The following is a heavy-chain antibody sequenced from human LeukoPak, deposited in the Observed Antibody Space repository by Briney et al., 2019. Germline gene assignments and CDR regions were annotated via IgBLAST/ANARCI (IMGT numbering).Heavy chain of an antibody. CDR1: GYSLTNYW. D-gene: IGHD2-2*01. Sequence: GESLKISCKASGYSLTNYWIGWVRQMPGKGLEWMGIIQPGDSNTGYSPSFQGQVTISADKSISTAYLQWSSLKASDTAMYHCARWPRGGTNCYFDYWGQGTLVTVSS. CDR2: IQPGDSNT. V-gene: IGHV5-51*01. CDR3: ARWPRGGTNCYFDY. J-gene: IGHJ4*02.